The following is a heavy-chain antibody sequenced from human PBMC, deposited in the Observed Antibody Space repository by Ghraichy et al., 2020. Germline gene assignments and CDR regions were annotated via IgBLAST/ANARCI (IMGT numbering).Heavy chain of an antibody. D-gene: IGHD5-18*01. CDR1: GGTFSSYA. CDR3: ARRQLWLSSYYFDY. CDR2: IIPIFGTA. J-gene: IGHJ4*02. V-gene: IGHV1-69*13. Sequence: SVKVSCKASGGTFSSYAISWVRQAPGQGLEWMGGIIPIFGTANYAQKFQGRVAITADESTSTAYMELSSLRSEDTAVYYCARRQLWLSSYYFDYWGQGTLVTVSS.